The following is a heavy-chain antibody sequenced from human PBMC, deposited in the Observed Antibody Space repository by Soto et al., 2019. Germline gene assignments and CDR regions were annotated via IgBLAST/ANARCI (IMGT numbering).Heavy chain of an antibody. Sequence: EVQLVESGGGLVQPGGSLRLSCVASGFTFSSYWLHWVRRTPGQGLVSVSHTDSDGSFTTYADSVKGRFTISRDNAKSILFLQMNSLRAEDTAVYYCVRDDFGLGLDYWGLGTLVTVST. CDR1: GFTFSSYW. CDR2: TDSDGSFT. D-gene: IGHD1-26*01. CDR3: VRDDFGLGLDY. J-gene: IGHJ4*02. V-gene: IGHV3-74*01.